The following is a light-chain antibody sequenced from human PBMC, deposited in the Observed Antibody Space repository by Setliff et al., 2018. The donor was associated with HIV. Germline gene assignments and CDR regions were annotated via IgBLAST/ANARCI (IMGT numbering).Light chain of an antibody. CDR1: SIDIGNYNY. CDR2: QVT. Sequence: QSVLTQHPSASGSPGQSVTISCTGASIDIGNYNYVSWYQHHPGKAPKLIIYQVTKRPSGVPDRFSGSKSANTASLTVSGLQAEDEADYYCSAYAGSNNCGGFGTGTKVTVL. J-gene: IGLJ1*01. CDR3: SAYAGSNNCGG. V-gene: IGLV2-8*01.